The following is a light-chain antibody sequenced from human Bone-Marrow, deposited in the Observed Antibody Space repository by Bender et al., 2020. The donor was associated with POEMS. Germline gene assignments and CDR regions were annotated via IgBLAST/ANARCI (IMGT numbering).Light chain of an antibody. CDR1: DSNFGGNN. V-gene: IGLV1-47*02. CDR2: SNY. Sequence: QSVLTPPPSASGTPGQWVIISCSGTDSNFGGNNVNWYQHLPGTAPSLVVYSNYQRPSGVPDRFPGSKSGTSASLAISGLRSEDEADYYCAGWDDSLSGVVFGGGTKLTVL. CDR3: AGWDDSLSGVV. J-gene: IGLJ3*02.